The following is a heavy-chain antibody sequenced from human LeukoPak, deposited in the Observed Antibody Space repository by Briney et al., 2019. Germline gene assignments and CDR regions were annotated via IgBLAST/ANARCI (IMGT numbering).Heavy chain of an antibody. CDR2: IYSGGST. CDR1: GFTVSSNY. CDR3: AKASIVGATTEALYFQH. Sequence: GGSLRLSCAASGFTVSSNYMSWVRQAPGKGLEWVSVIYSGGSTYYANSVKGRFTISRDNSKNTLYLQMNSLRAEDTAVYYSAKASIVGATTEALYFQHWGQGTLVTVSS. D-gene: IGHD1-26*01. J-gene: IGHJ1*01. V-gene: IGHV3-53*01.